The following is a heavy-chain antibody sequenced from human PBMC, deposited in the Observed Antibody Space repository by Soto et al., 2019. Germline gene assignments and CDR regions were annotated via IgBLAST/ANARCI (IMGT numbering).Heavy chain of an antibody. J-gene: IGHJ1*01. V-gene: IGHV1-46*01. Sequence: ASVKVSCKASGYTFTSYYMNWVRQAPGQGLEWIGIINPSGGSISDAQKFQGRVTMTRDTSTSTVYMELSSLRSEDTAVYYCARDNEGIAAPGGLQHWGQRTPVTVSS. CDR3: ARDNEGIAAPGGLQH. D-gene: IGHD6-13*01. CDR1: GYTFTSYY. CDR2: INPSGGSI.